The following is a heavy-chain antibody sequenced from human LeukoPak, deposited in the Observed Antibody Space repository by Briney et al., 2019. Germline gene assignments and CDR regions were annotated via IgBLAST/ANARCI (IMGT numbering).Heavy chain of an antibody. J-gene: IGHJ4*02. CDR2: IYYSGST. V-gene: IGHV4-61*01. CDR1: GGSISSSSYY. CDR3: ARDSGHY. D-gene: IGHD3-10*01. Sequence: SETLSLTCTVSGGSISSSSYYWSWIRQPPGKGLEWIGYIYYSGSTNYNPSLKSRVTILVDTSKNQFSLKLSSVTAADTAVYYCARDSGHYWGQGTLVTVSS.